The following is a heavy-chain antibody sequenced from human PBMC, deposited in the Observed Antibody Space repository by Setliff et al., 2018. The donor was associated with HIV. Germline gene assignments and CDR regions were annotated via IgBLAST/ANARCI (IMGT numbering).Heavy chain of an antibody. J-gene: IGHJ3*02. CDR3: ARDRPPSTVDMLGAFDR. CDR1: GASISSSSHH. Sequence: SETLSLTCTVSGASISSSSHHWAWIRQPPGKGLEWIGHIYNSESTKYNPSLKSRVTMSVDTSKNQLSLKLSSLTAADTAVYYCARDRPPSTVDMLGAFDRWGQGTMVTVSS. D-gene: IGHD4-17*01. CDR2: IYNSEST. V-gene: IGHV4-39*07.